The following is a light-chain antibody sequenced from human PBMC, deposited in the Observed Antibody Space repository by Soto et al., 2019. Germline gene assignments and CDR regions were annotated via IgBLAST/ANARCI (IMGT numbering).Light chain of an antibody. V-gene: IGLV2-14*01. J-gene: IGLJ2*01. Sequence: QSALTQPASVSGSPGQSITISCSGTTNDVGGYTYVSWYQQHPGKAPKLMIYEVSNRPSGVSNRFSGSKSGNTASLTISGLQAEDEADYYCSSYTRTRVIFGGGTKLTVL. CDR1: TNDVGGYTY. CDR2: EVS. CDR3: SSYTRTRVI.